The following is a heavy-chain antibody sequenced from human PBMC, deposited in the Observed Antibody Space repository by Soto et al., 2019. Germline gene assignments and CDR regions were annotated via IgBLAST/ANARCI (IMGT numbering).Heavy chain of an antibody. J-gene: IGHJ6*02. CDR3: ARTPFDIAVFLLRTSYYGMDA. CDR1: GFNFSTYG. D-gene: IGHD6-19*01. CDR2: IWHDGSNK. Sequence: GGSLRLSCEASGFNFSTYGMHWVRQAPGKGLEWVAVIWHDGSNKYYLDSVKGRFTISRDNSKNTLWLQMDRLRVEDTAMYYCARTPFDIAVFLLRTSYYGMDAWGQGTTVTVSS. V-gene: IGHV3-33*01.